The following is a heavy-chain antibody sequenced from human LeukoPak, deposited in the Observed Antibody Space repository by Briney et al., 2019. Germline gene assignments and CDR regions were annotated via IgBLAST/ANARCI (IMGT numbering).Heavy chain of an antibody. CDR3: ARGIVPAAIRSYYYYYMDV. CDR1: GYTFTSYA. V-gene: IGHV1-69*06. CDR2: IIPIFGTA. Sequence: SVKVSCKASGYTFTSYAISWVRQAPGQGLEWMGGIIPIFGTANYAQKFQGRVTITADKSTSTAYMELSSLRSEDTAVYYCARGIVPAAIRSYYYYYMDVWGKGTTVTVSS. J-gene: IGHJ6*03. D-gene: IGHD2-2*02.